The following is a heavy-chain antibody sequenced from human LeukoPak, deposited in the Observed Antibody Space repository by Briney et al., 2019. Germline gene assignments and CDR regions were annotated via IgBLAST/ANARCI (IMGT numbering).Heavy chain of an antibody. CDR2: IYYSGST. J-gene: IGHJ3*02. CDR1: GGSISSYY. V-gene: IGHV4-59*01. Sequence: SETPSLTCTVSGGSISSYYWSWIRQPPGKGLEWIGYIYYSGSTNYNPSLKSRVTISVDTSKNQFSLKLSSVTAADTAVYYCARDLPYCGGDCYSGYDAFDIWGQGTMVTVSS. CDR3: ARDLPYCGGDCYSGYDAFDI. D-gene: IGHD2-21*01.